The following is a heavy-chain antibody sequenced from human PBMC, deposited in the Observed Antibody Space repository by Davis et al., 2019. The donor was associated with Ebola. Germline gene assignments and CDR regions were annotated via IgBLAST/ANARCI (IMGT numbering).Heavy chain of an antibody. CDR3: ASGTVTDAFDI. D-gene: IGHD4-17*01. CDR2: IYYSGST. V-gene: IGHV4-30-4*01. J-gene: IGHJ3*02. CDR1: GGSISSGDYY. Sequence: MPSETLSLTCTVSGGSISSGDYYWSWIRQPPGKGLEWIGYIYYSGSTYYNPSLKSRVTLSVDTSKNQFSLKPSSVTAADSTAYYCASGTVTDAFDIWGQGTMVTVSS.